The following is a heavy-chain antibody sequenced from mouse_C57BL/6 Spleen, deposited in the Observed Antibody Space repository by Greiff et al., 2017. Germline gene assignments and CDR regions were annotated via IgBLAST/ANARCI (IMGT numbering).Heavy chain of an antibody. CDR1: GFTFSDYY. CDR3: ARVDYGNSSYWYFDV. CDR2: INYDGSST. J-gene: IGHJ1*03. Sequence: EVMLQESEGGLVQPGSSMKLSCTASGFTFSDYYMAWVRQVPEKGLEWVANINYDGSSTYYLDSLKSRFIISRDNAKNILYLQMSSLKSEDTATYYCARVDYGNSSYWYFDVWGTGTTVTVSS. D-gene: IGHD2-1*01. V-gene: IGHV5-16*01.